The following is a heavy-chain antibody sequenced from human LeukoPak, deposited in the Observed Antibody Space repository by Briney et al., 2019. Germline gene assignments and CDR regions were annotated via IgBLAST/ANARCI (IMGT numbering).Heavy chain of an antibody. CDR2: ISGSSTFI. J-gene: IGHJ4*02. V-gene: IGHV3-21*01. Sequence: PGGSLRLSCAASGFTFTSYSMNWVRQAPGKGLEWVSSISGSSTFIYYADSVKGRFTISRDNAKSSLYLQMNSLRAEDTAVYYCGRGHWGLDYWGQGTLVTVSS. CDR3: GRGHWGLDY. CDR1: GFTFTSYS. D-gene: IGHD7-27*01.